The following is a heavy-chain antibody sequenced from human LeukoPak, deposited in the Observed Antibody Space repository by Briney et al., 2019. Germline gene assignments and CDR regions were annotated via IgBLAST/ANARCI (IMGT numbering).Heavy chain of an antibody. V-gene: IGHV1-46*01. CDR3: ARSSKVGVNDY. CDR1: GYTFTSYY. Sequence: ASVTVSCTASGYTFTSYYMHWVRQAPGQGLEWMGIINPSGGSTSYAQKFQGRVTMTRDTSTSTVYMELSSLRSEDTAVYYCARSSKVGVNDYWGQGTLVTVSS. J-gene: IGHJ4*02. CDR2: INPSGGST. D-gene: IGHD1-26*01.